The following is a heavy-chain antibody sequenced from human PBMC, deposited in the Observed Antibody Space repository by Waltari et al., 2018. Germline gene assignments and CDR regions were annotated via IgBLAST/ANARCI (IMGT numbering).Heavy chain of an antibody. Sequence: QVQLVQSGAEVKKPGASVKVSCKASGYTFNIYGISWVRQAPGQGLQWMGWISTYNADRNYDQNCQDRLTMTTDTSSSTAYMELRSLRSDDTAVYYCARIRGGGSAYTDAFDLWGQGTLVTVSS. D-gene: IGHD3-10*01. V-gene: IGHV1-18*01. CDR3: ARIRGGGSAYTDAFDL. CDR2: ISTYNADR. J-gene: IGHJ3*01. CDR1: GYTFNIYG.